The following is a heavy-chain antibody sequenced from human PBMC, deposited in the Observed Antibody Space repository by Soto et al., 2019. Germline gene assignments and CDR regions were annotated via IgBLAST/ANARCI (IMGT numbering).Heavy chain of an antibody. Sequence: GGSLRLSCAASGFTFSDYYMSWIRQAPGKGLEWVSYISSSGSTIYYADSVKGRFTISRDNAKNSLYLQMNSLRAEDTAVYYCAREMGIEYCSGGSCSPGFDYWGQGTLVTVSS. D-gene: IGHD2-15*01. CDR2: ISSSGSTI. CDR1: GFTFSDYY. J-gene: IGHJ4*02. V-gene: IGHV3-11*01. CDR3: AREMGIEYCSGGSCSPGFDY.